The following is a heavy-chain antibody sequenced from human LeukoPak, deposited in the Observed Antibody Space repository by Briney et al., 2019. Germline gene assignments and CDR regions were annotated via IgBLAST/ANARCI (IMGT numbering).Heavy chain of an antibody. J-gene: IGHJ4*02. CDR1: GYTFTSYA. CDR3: ARVRPYDYVWGSYRTLDY. V-gene: IGHV7-4-1*02. CDR2: INTNTGNP. Sequence: ASVKVSCKAFGYTFTSYAMNCVRQGPGQGLEWMGRINTNTGNPTYAQGFTGRFVFSLDTSVSTAYLQISSLKAEDTAVYYCARVRPYDYVWGSYRTLDYWGQGTLVTVSS. D-gene: IGHD3-16*02.